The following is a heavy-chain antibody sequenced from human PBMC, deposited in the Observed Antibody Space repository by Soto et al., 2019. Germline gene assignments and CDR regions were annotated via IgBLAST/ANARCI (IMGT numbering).Heavy chain of an antibody. CDR2: ISSSSSTI. CDR1: GFTFSSFS. Sequence: EVQLVESGGGLVQPGGSLRLSCAASGFTFSSFSMNWVRKAPGKGLEWVSYISSSSSTIYYADSVKGRFTISRGNAKNSLYLQMNSLRAEDTAVYYCARDAPPDDYWGQGTLVTVSS. V-gene: IGHV3-48*01. J-gene: IGHJ4*02. CDR3: ARDAPPDDY.